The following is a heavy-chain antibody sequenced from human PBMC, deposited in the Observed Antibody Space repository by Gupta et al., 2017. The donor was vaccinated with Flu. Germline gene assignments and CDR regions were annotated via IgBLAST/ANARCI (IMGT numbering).Heavy chain of an antibody. CDR3: AKVLQSLVGALDY. Sequence: EVQLLESGGGLVQPGGSLRLSCAASGFTFSSYAMSWVRQAPGKGLEWVSAISGSGGSTYYADSVKGRFTISRDNSKNTLYLQMNSMRAEDTAVYYCAKVLQSLVGALDYWGQGTLVTVSS. CDR1: GFTFSSYA. V-gene: IGHV3-23*01. J-gene: IGHJ4*02. D-gene: IGHD1-26*01. CDR2: ISGSGGST.